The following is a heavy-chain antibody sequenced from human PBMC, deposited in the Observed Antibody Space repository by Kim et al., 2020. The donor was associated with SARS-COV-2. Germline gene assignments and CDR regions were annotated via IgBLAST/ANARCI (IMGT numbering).Heavy chain of an antibody. CDR3: ARGKLVVPAAIPNYFDY. CDR2: INHSGST. Sequence: SETLSLTCAVYGGSFSGYYWSWIRQPPGKGLEWIGEINHSGSTNYNPSLKSRVTISVDTSKNQFSLKLSSVTAADTAVYYCARGKLVVPAAIPNYFDYWGQGTLVTVSS. D-gene: IGHD2-2*02. J-gene: IGHJ4*02. CDR1: GGSFSGYY. V-gene: IGHV4-34*01.